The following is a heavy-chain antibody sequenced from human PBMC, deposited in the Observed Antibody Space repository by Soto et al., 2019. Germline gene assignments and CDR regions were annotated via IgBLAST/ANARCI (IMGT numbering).Heavy chain of an antibody. CDR2: INHSGST. CDR1: GGSFSGYY. CDR3: ARGRKINREVVAARVRWFDP. D-gene: IGHD2-15*01. J-gene: IGHJ5*02. Sequence: QVQLQQWGAGLLKPSETLSLTCAVYGGSFSGYYWSWIRQPPGKGLEWIGEINHSGSTNYNPSLKSRVAISVDTYKNQFSLKLSSVTAADTAVYYCARGRKINREVVAARVRWFDPWGQGTLVTVSS. V-gene: IGHV4-34*01.